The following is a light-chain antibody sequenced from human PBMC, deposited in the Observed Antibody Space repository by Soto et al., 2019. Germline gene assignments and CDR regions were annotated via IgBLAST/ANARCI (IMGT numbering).Light chain of an antibody. V-gene: IGKV3-15*01. Sequence: EIVMTQSPATLSVSPGERVTLSCRASQSISSNLAWYQQKPGQAPSLLMYGTSTRATGIPARFSGSGSGTEFTLTISSLQSEAFAVYYCQQYNTWSSITFGQGTRL. J-gene: IGKJ5*01. CDR2: GTS. CDR1: QSISSN. CDR3: QQYNTWSSIT.